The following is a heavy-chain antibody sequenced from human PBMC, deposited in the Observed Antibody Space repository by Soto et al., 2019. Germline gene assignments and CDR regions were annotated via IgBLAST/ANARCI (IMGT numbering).Heavy chain of an antibody. CDR1: GGSISSANW. J-gene: IGHJ6*02. CDR2: IYHGGST. CDR3: ARLSFSYGVDV. Sequence: SETLSLTCAVSGGSISSANWWTWVRRPPGKGPEWIGEIYHGGSTSYNPSLKSRVTLSLDKFKNHFSLNLTSVTAADTAVYYCARLSFSYGVDVWGQGTTVTVSS. V-gene: IGHV4-4*02.